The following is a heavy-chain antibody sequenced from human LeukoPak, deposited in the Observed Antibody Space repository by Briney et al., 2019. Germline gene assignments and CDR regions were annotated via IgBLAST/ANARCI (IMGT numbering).Heavy chain of an antibody. Sequence: SETLSLTCTVSGGSVSSGSYYWSWIRQPPGKGLEWIGYIYYSGSTNYNPSLKSRVTISVDTSKNQFSLKLSSVTAADTAVYYCARVDAADYGDYGAFDYWGQGTLVTVSS. CDR1: GGSVSSGSYY. CDR3: ARVDAADYGDYGAFDY. D-gene: IGHD4-17*01. V-gene: IGHV4-61*01. CDR2: IYYSGST. J-gene: IGHJ4*02.